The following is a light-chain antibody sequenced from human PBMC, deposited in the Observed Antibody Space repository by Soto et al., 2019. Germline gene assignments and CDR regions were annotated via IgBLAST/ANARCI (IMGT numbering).Light chain of an antibody. J-gene: IGKJ4*01. CDR2: VAS. Sequence: ENVLTQSPGTLSLSPGERATLSCRASQTVTGNYLAWYQQKPGQHPRLLGYVASTRATSIPDRFSGRGSGTDFPFSITSLEPEDSAVYYCHQYGASPLPVSWPLPFGGGTKVEIK. V-gene: IGKV3-20*01. CDR3: HQYGASPLPVSWPLP. CDR1: QTVTGNY.